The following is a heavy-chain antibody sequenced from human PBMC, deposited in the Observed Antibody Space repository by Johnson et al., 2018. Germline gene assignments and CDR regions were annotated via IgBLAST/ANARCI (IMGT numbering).Heavy chain of an antibody. CDR2: ISWNSGSI. CDR3: AKDKEYSSGGGLQH. CDR1: GFTFDDYA. V-gene: IGHV3-9*01. D-gene: IGHD6-19*01. J-gene: IGHJ1*01. Sequence: VQLVESGGGLVQPGRSLRLSCAASGFTFDDYAMHWVRQAPGKGLEWDSGISWNSGSIGYADSVNGRFTISRDNAKHSLYLQMNSLRAEDTALYYCAKDKEYSSGGGLQHWGQGTLVTVSS.